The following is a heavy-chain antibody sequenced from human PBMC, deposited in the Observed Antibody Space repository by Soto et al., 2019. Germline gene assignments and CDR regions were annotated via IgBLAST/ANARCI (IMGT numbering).Heavy chain of an antibody. CDR3: ARGSPKLELQSYYFDY. V-gene: IGHV1-69*12. J-gene: IGHJ4*01. D-gene: IGHD1-7*01. Sequence: QVQLVQSGAEVKKPGSSVKVSCKASGGTFSSYAISWVRQAPGQGLEWMGGIIPIFGTANYAQKFQGRVTNTADEATSTAHMELSGLRSEDTAVYYCARGSPKLELQSYYFDYWGHGTLVTVSS. CDR2: IIPIFGTA. CDR1: GGTFSSYA.